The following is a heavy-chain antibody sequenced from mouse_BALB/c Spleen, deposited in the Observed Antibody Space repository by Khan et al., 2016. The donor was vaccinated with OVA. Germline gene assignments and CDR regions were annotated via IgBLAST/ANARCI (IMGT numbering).Heavy chain of an antibody. Sequence: VQLQQSGAELAKPGASVKMSCKASGYTFTSYWMHWVKQRPGQGLEWIGYINPSTGYTEYNQKFKDKATLTADKSSSTAYMQLSSLTSEDSAVYYCARSYYGSGAMDYWGQGTSVTVSS. CDR1: GYTFTSYW. CDR2: INPSTGYT. D-gene: IGHD1-1*01. CDR3: ARSYYGSGAMDY. V-gene: IGHV1-7*01. J-gene: IGHJ4*01.